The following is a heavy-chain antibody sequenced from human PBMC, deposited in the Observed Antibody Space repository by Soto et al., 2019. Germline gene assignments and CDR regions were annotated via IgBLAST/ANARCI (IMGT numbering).Heavy chain of an antibody. Sequence: QVQLVQSGAEVKKPGTSVKVSCKASGGTFSSYAISWVRQAPGQGLKWMGGIIPIFGTANYAQKFQGRVTITADESTSTAYMELSSLRSEDTAVYYCARGSGSSYRGGVNYGMDVWGQGTTVTVSS. J-gene: IGHJ6*02. D-gene: IGHD6-6*01. V-gene: IGHV1-69*12. CDR1: GGTFSSYA. CDR3: ARGSGSSYRGGVNYGMDV. CDR2: IIPIFGTA.